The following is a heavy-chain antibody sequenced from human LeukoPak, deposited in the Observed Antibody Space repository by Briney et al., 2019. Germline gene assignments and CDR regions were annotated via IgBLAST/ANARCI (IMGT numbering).Heavy chain of an antibody. D-gene: IGHD3-10*01. V-gene: IGHV3-30*18. CDR1: GFTFSSYG. J-gene: IGHJ6*02. Sequence: PGRSLRLSCAASGFTFSSYGMHWVRQAPGKGLEWVAVISYDGSNRYYTDSVKGRFTISRDNSKNTLYLQMNSLRAEDTAVYYCAKDDYYGSGSYYAFYYYGMDVWGQGTTVTVSS. CDR2: ISYDGSNR. CDR3: AKDDYYGSGSYYAFYYYGMDV.